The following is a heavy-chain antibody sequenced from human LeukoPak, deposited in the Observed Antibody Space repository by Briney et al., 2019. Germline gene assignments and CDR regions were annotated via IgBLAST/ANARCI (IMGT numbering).Heavy chain of an antibody. J-gene: IGHJ4*02. V-gene: IGHV3-30*14. CDR2: ISYDASNI. CDR3: ARYSGTFSNSYFDC. CDR1: GFTFSSYA. D-gene: IGHD1-26*01. Sequence: PGGSLRLSCAASGFTFSSYAMHWVRQAPGKGLEWMALISYDASNIYYADSVRGRFTISRDNSKNTLYLQMNSLRAEDTAVYYCARYSGTFSNSYFDCWGQGTLVTVSS.